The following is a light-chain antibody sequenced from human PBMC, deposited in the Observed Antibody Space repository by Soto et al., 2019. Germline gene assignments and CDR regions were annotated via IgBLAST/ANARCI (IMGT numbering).Light chain of an antibody. CDR2: STT. CDR1: SSNIGSNT. Sequence: HSVLTQRPSASVTPVQRVTISFSGSSSNIGSNTVNWYQQLPGPAPKLLIYSTTQRPSGVPDRFCGSKSGTYASLAISGLQSEDEADYYCAAWDDSLNGPNYVFGTGTKV. J-gene: IGLJ1*01. CDR3: AAWDDSLNGPNYV. V-gene: IGLV1-44*01.